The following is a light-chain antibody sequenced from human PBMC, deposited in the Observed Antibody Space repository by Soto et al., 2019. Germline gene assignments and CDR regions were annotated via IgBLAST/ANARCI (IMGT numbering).Light chain of an antibody. J-gene: IGLJ1*01. CDR3: ATYAGNSRYV. V-gene: IGLV1-47*01. Sequence: QSVLTQPPSASGTPGQGVTISCSGSTSNIGSNYVYWYQQLPGTAPRLLIYRNNQRPSGVPDRFSGSKSGTSASLAISGLRSDDEADYFCATYAGNSRYVFGTGTKVTVL. CDR1: TSNIGSNY. CDR2: RNN.